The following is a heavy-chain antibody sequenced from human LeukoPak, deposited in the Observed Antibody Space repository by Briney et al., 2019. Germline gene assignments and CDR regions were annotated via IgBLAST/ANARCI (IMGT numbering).Heavy chain of an antibody. Sequence: PSETLSLTCDVSGYSISSGHYWGWIRQSPGKGLEWIASMYNSGSTYFKSSLKSRVTISLDTPKNQFSLTLNSVTAADTAVYYCARHVYGRHQLQAYHFDHWGQGILVTVSS. J-gene: IGHJ4*02. V-gene: IGHV4-38-2*01. D-gene: IGHD2-2*01. CDR1: GYSISSGHY. CDR2: MYNSGST. CDR3: ARHVYGRHQLQAYHFDH.